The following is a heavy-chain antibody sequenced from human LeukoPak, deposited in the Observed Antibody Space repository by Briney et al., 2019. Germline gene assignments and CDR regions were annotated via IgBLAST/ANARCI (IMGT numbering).Heavy chain of an antibody. V-gene: IGHV4-38-2*02. J-gene: IGHJ6*03. CDR1: GYAISSGFY. CDR2: IHHSGGT. CDR3: ARANYYYYYYYMDV. Sequence: PSETLSLTCTVSGYAISSGFYWGWIRQPPGKGLDWIGAIHHSGGTYYNPSLKSRVTISIYTSKNHFSLKLSSVTAADTAVYYCARANYYYYYYYMDVWGKGTTVTISS. D-gene: IGHD4/OR15-4a*01.